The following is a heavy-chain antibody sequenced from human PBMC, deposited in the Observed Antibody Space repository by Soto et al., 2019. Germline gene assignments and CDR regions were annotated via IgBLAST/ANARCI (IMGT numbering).Heavy chain of an antibody. J-gene: IGHJ5*01. CDR2: TYYRSTTWYT. V-gene: IGHV6-1*01. Sequence: PSQTLSLTCAISGDSVSSNSAAWNWIRQSPSRGLEWLGRTYYRSTTWYTDYAVSVKSRITINPDTSKNQFSLQLNSVTPEDTAVYYCARLGGGFDSXGQGILVTVYS. CDR3: ARLGGGFDS. CDR1: GDSVSSNSAA. D-gene: IGHD1-26*01.